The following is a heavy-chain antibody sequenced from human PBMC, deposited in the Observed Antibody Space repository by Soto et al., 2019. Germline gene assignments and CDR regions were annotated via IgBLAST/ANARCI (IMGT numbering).Heavy chain of an antibody. CDR2: ISGSDGTT. Sequence: EVQLLESGGGLVQPGRSLRLSCAASGFTFSNYAMSWVRQAPGQGLDWVSAISGSDGTTYYADSVKGRFTISRDNSKNTLFLQMNSLRAEDAAVYYCAKFFVETGSNSGWPWSFHYRGQGTLVTVSS. CDR3: AKFFVETGSNSGWPWSFHY. J-gene: IGHJ4*02. D-gene: IGHD6-25*01. V-gene: IGHV3-23*01. CDR1: GFTFSNYA.